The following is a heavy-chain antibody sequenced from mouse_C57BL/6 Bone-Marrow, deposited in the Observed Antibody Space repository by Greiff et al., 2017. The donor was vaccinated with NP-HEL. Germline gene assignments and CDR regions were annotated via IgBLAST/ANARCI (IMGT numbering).Heavy chain of an antibody. J-gene: IGHJ4*01. CDR3: ARHEGSYRYDAMDY. CDR2: ISSGGSYT. Sequence: EVKLVESGGDLVKPGGSLKLSCAASGFTFSSYGMSWVRQTPDKRLEWVATISSGGSYTYYPDSVKGRFTISRDNAKNTLYLQMSSLKSEDTAMYYCARHEGSYRYDAMDYWGQGTSVTVSS. V-gene: IGHV5-6*01. CDR1: GFTFSSYG. D-gene: IGHD1-1*02.